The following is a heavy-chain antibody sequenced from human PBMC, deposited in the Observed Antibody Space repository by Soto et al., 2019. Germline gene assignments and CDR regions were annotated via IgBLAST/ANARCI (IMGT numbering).Heavy chain of an antibody. V-gene: IGHV1-2*04. Sequence: QVQLVQSGAEVKKPGASVKVSCKASGYTFTGYYMHWMRQAPGQGLEWMGWINPNSGGTNYAQKFQGWVTMTRDTSISTAYMELSRLRSDDTAVYYCARGGGHDYGGNSRAFDIWGQGTMVTVSS. CDR1: GYTFTGYY. CDR3: ARGGGHDYGGNSRAFDI. D-gene: IGHD4-17*01. J-gene: IGHJ3*02. CDR2: INPNSGGT.